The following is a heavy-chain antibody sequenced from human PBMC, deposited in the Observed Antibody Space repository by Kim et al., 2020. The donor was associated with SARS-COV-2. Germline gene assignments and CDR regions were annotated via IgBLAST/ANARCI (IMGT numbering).Heavy chain of an antibody. V-gene: IGHV1-24*01. J-gene: IGHJ5*02. D-gene: IGHD6-13*01. CDR2: FDPEDGET. CDR1: GYTLTELS. Sequence: ASVKVSCKVSGYTLTELSMHWVRQAPGKGLEWMGGFDPEDGETIYAQKFQGRVTMTEDTSTDTAYMELSSLRSEDTAVYYCATVGVAAAGTIVWFDPWGQGTLVTVSS. CDR3: ATVGVAAAGTIVWFDP.